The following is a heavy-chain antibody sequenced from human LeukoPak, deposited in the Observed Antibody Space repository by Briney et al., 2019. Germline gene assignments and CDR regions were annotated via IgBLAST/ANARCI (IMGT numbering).Heavy chain of an antibody. CDR1: GFTFSSYA. V-gene: IGHV3-23*01. D-gene: IGHD2-8*01. CDR2: ISGSGGST. J-gene: IGHJ5*02. CDR3: ARPKLGYCTNGVCSPPSNWFDP. Sequence: GGSLRLSCAASGFTFSSYAMSWVRQAPGKGLEWVSAISGSGGSTYYADSGKGGFTISRDNSKNALYLQMNSLRAEDTAVYYCARPKLGYCTNGVCSPPSNWFDPWGQGTLVTVSS.